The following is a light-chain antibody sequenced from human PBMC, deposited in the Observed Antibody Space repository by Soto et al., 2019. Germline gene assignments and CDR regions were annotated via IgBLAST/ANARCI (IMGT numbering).Light chain of an antibody. CDR2: EGS. CDR3: CSYAGSSNVV. Sequence: QSVLTQPASVSGSPGQSITISCTGTSCDVGSYNLVSWYQQHPGKAPKLMIYEGSKRPSGVSNRFSGSKSGNTASLTISGLQAEDEADYYCCSYAGSSNVVFGGGTKVTVL. J-gene: IGLJ2*01. V-gene: IGLV2-23*01. CDR1: SCDVGSYNL.